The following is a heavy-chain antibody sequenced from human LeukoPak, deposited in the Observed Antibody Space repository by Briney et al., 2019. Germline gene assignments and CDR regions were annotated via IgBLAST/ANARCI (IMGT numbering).Heavy chain of an antibody. CDR3: ARSPQGYSDAFDI. CDR1: GGTFSSYA. V-gene: IGHV1-69*01. Sequence: ALVKVSCKASGGTFSSYAISWVRQAPGQGLEWMGGIIPIFGTANYAQKFQGRVTITADESTSTAYMELSSLRSEDTAVYYCARSPQGYSDAFDIWGQGTMVTVSS. J-gene: IGHJ3*02. CDR2: IIPIFGTA. D-gene: IGHD6-13*01.